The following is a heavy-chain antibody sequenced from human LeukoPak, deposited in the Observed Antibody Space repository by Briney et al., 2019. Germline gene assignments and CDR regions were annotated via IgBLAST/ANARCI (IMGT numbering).Heavy chain of an antibody. CDR1: GFTFGDYA. J-gene: IGHJ4*02. V-gene: IGHV3-49*04. CDR3: TRDSGSYYFH. D-gene: IGHD1-26*01. CDR2: IRSKAYGGTT. Sequence: PGGSLRLSCTASGFTFGDYAMSWVRQAPGKGLEWVGFIRSKAYGGTTEYAASVEGRFTISRDDSKSIAYLQMNSLKTEDTAVYYCTRDSGSYYFHWGQGTLVTVSS.